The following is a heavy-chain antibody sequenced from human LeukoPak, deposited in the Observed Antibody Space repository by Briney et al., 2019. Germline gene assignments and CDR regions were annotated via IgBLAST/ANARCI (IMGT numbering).Heavy chain of an antibody. D-gene: IGHD2/OR15-2a*01. CDR3: ARNILFAFDI. CDR2: IYNDGST. Sequence: QPGGSLRLSCAASGLTVSSSYMSWVRQAPGKGLEWVSIIYNDGSTYYADSMKGRFTISRDNSKNTLYLQVNSLRAKDTAMYYCARNILFAFDIWGQGTMVTVSS. J-gene: IGHJ3*02. CDR1: GLTVSSSY. V-gene: IGHV3-53*01.